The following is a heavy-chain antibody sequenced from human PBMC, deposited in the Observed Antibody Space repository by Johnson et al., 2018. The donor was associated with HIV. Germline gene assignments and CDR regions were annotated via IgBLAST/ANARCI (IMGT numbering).Heavy chain of an antibody. D-gene: IGHD4-17*01. CDR3: ARDVTKDAFDI. J-gene: IGHJ3*02. CDR2: ISYDGSNK. Sequence: VQLVESGGGVVQPGGSLRLSCAASGFTFSSYWMHWVRQAPGKGLEWVAVISYDGSNKYYADSVKGRFTISRDNSKNTLYLQMNSLRAEDTAVYYCARDVTKDAFDIWGQGTMVTVSS. V-gene: IGHV3-30*19. CDR1: GFTFSSYW.